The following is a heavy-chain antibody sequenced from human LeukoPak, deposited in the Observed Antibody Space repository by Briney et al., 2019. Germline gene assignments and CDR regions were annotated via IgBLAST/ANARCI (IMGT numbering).Heavy chain of an antibody. CDR3: ARGHSSSWYTSALYYYGMDV. V-gene: IGHV3-7*01. J-gene: IGHJ6*02. CDR1: GFTFSSYA. Sequence: PGGSLRLSCAASGFTFSSYAMHWVRQAPGKRLEWVANIKQDGSEKYYVDSVKGRFTISRDNAKNSLYLQMNSLRAEDTAVYYCARGHSSSWYTSALYYYGMDVWGQGTTVTVSS. CDR2: IKQDGSEK. D-gene: IGHD6-13*01.